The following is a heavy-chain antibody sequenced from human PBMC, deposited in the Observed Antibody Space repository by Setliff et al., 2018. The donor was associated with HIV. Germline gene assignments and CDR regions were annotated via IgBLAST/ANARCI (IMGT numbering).Heavy chain of an antibody. J-gene: IGHJ4*02. CDR2: INTGHGNT. Sequence: GASVKVSCKASGYTFTRHTIHWVRQAPGQGLEWSGWINTGHGNTKYSQKSQDRVTITRDTSASTGYMEVNSLRPEDTAVYSCARFSASRLVYWGQGTLVTVSS. CDR3: ARFSASRLVY. V-gene: IGHV1-3*04. D-gene: IGHD3-10*01. CDR1: GYTFTRHT.